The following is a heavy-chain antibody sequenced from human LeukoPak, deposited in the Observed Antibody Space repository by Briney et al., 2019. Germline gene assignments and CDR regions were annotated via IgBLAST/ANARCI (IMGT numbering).Heavy chain of an antibody. V-gene: IGHV1-2*02. CDR3: ARDRSSGWTTGDAFDI. CDR1: GYTFTSYF. Sequence: GASVKVSCKASGYTFTSYFMHWVRQAPGQGLEWMGWINPNSGGTNYAQKFQGRVTMTRDTSISTAYMELSRLRSDDTAVYYCARDRSSGWTTGDAFDIWGQGTMVTVSS. J-gene: IGHJ3*02. CDR2: INPNSGGT. D-gene: IGHD6-19*01.